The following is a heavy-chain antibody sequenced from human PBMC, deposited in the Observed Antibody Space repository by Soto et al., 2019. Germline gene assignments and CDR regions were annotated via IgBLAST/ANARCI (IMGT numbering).Heavy chain of an antibody. Sequence: GGSLRLSCAASGFPFSSYSMNWVRQAPGKGLEWVSYISSSSDTIYYADSVKGRFTISRDNAKNVLYLQMNSLRDEDTAVYYCARDRGVVEIFGWPYGMDGWGQGTTVTVSS. V-gene: IGHV3-48*02. CDR2: ISSSSDTI. CDR1: GFPFSSYS. J-gene: IGHJ6*02. CDR3: ARDRGVVEIFGWPYGMDG. D-gene: IGHD3-3*01.